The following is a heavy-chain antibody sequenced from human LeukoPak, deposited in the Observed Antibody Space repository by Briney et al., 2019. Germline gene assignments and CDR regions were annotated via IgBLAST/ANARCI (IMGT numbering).Heavy chain of an antibody. V-gene: IGHV3-74*01. J-gene: IGHJ4*02. CDR2: INSDGINT. CDR3: ARGPSGYHNT. Sequence: GGSLRLSCTASGFTFSNYWMHWVRQAPGKGLVWVSRINSDGINTSYADSVKGRFTISRDNAKNTLNLQMNSLRAEDTAVYYCARGPSGYHNTGGQGTLVTVSS. CDR1: GFTFSNYW. D-gene: IGHD5-12*01.